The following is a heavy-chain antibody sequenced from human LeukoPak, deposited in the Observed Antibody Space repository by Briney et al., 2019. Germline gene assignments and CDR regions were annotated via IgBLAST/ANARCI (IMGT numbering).Heavy chain of an antibody. CDR3: ARGGGSYTNYYYYMDV. J-gene: IGHJ6*03. D-gene: IGHD1-26*01. CDR1: GGSISSYY. CDR2: IYYSGST. Sequence: PSETLSLTCTVSGGSISSYYWSWIRQPPGKGLEWSGDIYYSGSTNYNPSLKSRVTISVDTSKNQFSLKLSSVTAADTAVYYCARGGGSYTNYYYYMDVWGKGTTVTISS. V-gene: IGHV4-59*01.